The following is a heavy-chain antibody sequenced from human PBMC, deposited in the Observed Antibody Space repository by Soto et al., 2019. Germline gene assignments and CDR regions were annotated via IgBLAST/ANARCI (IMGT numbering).Heavy chain of an antibody. D-gene: IGHD3-10*01. Sequence: SETLSLTCAVSGGSISSSSYYWGWIRQPPGKGLEWIGSIFYSGSTNYNPSLKSRVTISVDTSKNQFSLKLSSVTAADTAVYYCARDHAGSGTFDYWGQGTLVTVSS. V-gene: IGHV4-39*07. J-gene: IGHJ4*02. CDR3: ARDHAGSGTFDY. CDR2: IFYSGST. CDR1: GGSISSSSYY.